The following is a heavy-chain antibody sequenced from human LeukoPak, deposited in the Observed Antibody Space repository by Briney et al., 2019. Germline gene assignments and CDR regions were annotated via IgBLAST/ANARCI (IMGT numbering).Heavy chain of an antibody. D-gene: IGHD3-22*01. CDR1: GFTFSIFG. CDR2: ISGSGDST. J-gene: IGHJ4*02. Sequence: QSGGSLRLSCAASGFTFSIFGMSWVRQAPGKGLEWVSAISGSGDSTYNADSVKGRFTISRDNSKNTLYLQMTSLRDEDTAVYYCARPAHGYYYDSSGYDYWGQGTLVTVSS. V-gene: IGHV3-23*01. CDR3: ARPAHGYYYDSSGYDY.